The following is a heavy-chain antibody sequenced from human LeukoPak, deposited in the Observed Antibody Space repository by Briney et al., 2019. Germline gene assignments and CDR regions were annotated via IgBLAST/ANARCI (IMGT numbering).Heavy chain of an antibody. Sequence: SETLSLTCTVSGYSISSGFFWGWLRPPPGKGLEWIGSISHSGTTYYNPSLKSRITISQDTSKNHFSLKVNSVTAADTAAYYCTREEGGTTVDYWGQGTLVTVSS. V-gene: IGHV4-38-2*02. CDR2: ISHSGTT. D-gene: IGHD1-1*01. CDR3: TREEGGTTVDY. CDR1: GYSISSGFF. J-gene: IGHJ4*02.